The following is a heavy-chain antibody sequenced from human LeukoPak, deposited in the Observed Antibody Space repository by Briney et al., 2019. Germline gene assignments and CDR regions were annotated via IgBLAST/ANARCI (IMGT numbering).Heavy chain of an antibody. Sequence: SETLSLTCTVSGGSISSYYWSWIRQPAGKGLEWIGRIYTSGSTNYNPSLKSRVTMSVDTSKNQFSLRLSSVTAADTAVYYCASSLVPAARSYWYFDLWGRGTLVTVSS. D-gene: IGHD2-2*01. CDR2: IYTSGST. J-gene: IGHJ2*01. V-gene: IGHV4-4*07. CDR1: GGSISSYY. CDR3: ASSLVPAARSYWYFDL.